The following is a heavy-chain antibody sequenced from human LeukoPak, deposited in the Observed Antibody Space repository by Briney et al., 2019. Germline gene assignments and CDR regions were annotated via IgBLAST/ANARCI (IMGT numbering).Heavy chain of an antibody. D-gene: IGHD4-17*01. Sequence: GGSLRLSCAASGFTFSSYGMHWVRQAPGKGLEWVAVISYDGSNKYYADSVKGRFTISRDNSKNTLYLQTNSLRAEDTAVYYCAKDRSSPTRYDYGDYDAFDIWGQGTMVTVSS. J-gene: IGHJ3*02. CDR1: GFTFSSYG. V-gene: IGHV3-30*18. CDR2: ISYDGSNK. CDR3: AKDRSSPTRYDYGDYDAFDI.